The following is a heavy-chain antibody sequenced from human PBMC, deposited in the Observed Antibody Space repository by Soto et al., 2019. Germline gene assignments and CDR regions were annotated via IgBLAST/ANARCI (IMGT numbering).Heavy chain of an antibody. D-gene: IGHD3-16*01. CDR2: IYYSGST. J-gene: IGHJ5*02. Sequence: PSETLSLTCTVSGDSISSYYWSWIRQPPGKGLEWIGYIYYSGSTIYNPSLKSRVTISVDTSKNQFSLKLSSVTAADTAMYYCARDQMGDRETWFDPWGQVTMGIVS. CDR1: GDSISSYY. CDR3: ARDQMGDRETWFDP. V-gene: IGHV4-59*01.